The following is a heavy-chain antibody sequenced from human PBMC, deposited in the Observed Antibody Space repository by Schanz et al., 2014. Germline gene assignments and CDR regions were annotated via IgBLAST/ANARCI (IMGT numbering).Heavy chain of an antibody. CDR2: IGTSGGT. CDR3: AKIERNED. D-gene: IGHD1-1*01. V-gene: IGHV3-23*04. J-gene: IGHJ4*02. CDR1: GLIFSNYV. Sequence: EVQLVQSGGGLVQPGGSLKLSCAASGLIFSNYVMSWVRQAPGKGLEWVSTIGTSGGTNYAESVKGRFTISRDNSKNTLYLQMNSLRAEDTAVYFCAKIERNEDWGQGTLXTVSS.